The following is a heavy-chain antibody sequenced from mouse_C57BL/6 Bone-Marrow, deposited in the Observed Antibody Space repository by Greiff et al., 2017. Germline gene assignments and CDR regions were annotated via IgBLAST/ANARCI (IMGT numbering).Heavy chain of an antibody. Sequence: EVHLVESGGGLVKPGGSLKLSCAASGFTFSSYAMSWVRQTPEKRLEWVATISDGGSYTYYPDNVKGRVTISRDNAKNNLYLQMSHLKSEDTAMYYCARDRRAYYSNWNYFDYWGQGTTLTVSS. J-gene: IGHJ2*01. CDR1: GFTFSSYA. V-gene: IGHV5-4*01. CDR2: ISDGGSYT. CDR3: ARDRRAYYSNWNYFDY. D-gene: IGHD2-5*01.